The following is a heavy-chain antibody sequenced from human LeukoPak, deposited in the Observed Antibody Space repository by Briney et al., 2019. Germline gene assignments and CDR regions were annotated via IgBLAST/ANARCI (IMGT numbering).Heavy chain of an antibody. Sequence: ASVKVSCKASGYTFTNHGISWVRQAPGQGLEWMGWISAYNGNTNYAQTLQGRVTMTTDTSTSTANMELRSLRSDDTSVYYCARVVIILTSGMDVWGKGTTVTVSS. CDR3: ARVVIILTSGMDV. V-gene: IGHV1-18*04. CDR2: ISAYNGNT. J-gene: IGHJ6*04. D-gene: IGHD3-3*01. CDR1: GYTFTNHG.